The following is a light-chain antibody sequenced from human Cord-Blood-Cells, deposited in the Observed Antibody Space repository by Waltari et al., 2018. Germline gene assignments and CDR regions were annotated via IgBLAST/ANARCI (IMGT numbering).Light chain of an antibody. CDR1: QSVSSY. Sequence: EMVFTQSPATLALSPGETATLSCRASQSVSSYLAWYQQKPGQAPRLLIYDASNRATGIPARFSGSGSGTDFTLTISSLEPEDFAVYYCKQRSNWPWTFGQGTKVEIK. V-gene: IGKV3-11*01. CDR3: KQRSNWPWT. CDR2: DAS. J-gene: IGKJ1*01.